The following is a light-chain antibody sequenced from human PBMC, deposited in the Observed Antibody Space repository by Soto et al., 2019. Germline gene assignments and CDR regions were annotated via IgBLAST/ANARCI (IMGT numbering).Light chain of an antibody. CDR3: QQYGGMWA. CDR2: DAS. V-gene: IGKV1-5*01. J-gene: IGKJ1*01. Sequence: DIKMNKSASTLPAYVEDRFTITCRASQSITNRLAWYQQKPGKAPKVLIYDASNLESGVPSRFSGSGSGTEFILTINRLQPDDFATYYCQQYGGMWAFGQRSKVDIK. CDR1: QSITNR.